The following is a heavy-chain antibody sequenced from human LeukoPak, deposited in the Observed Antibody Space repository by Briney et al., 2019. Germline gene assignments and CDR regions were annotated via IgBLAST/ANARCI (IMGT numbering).Heavy chain of an antibody. Sequence: GGSLRLSCVASGFTFSTYAMNWVRQAPGKGLEWVSYISSSSSSTIYYADSVRGRFTISRDNAKNSLYLQMNSLRDEDTAVYYCARDGRGIDYWGQGTLVTVSS. CDR1: GFTFSTYA. J-gene: IGHJ4*02. V-gene: IGHV3-48*02. CDR3: ARDGRGIDY. D-gene: IGHD2-15*01. CDR2: ISSSSSSTI.